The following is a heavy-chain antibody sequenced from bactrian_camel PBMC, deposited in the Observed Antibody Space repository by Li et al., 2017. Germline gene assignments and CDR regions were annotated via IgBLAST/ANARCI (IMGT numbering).Heavy chain of an antibody. Sequence: VQLVESGGGSVQAGESLRLSCAATATTYSTNAIGWFRQAPGKGLEWVSEIHYSDGRAHYADFVKGRFTISRDNTKNLLFLQLNSLETEDTAMYYCIREDPGAGRADWGQGTQVTVS. CDR3: IREDPGAGRAD. V-gene: IGHV3S1*01. CDR1: ATTYSTNA. D-gene: IGHD6*01. CDR2: IHYSDGRA. J-gene: IGHJ4*01.